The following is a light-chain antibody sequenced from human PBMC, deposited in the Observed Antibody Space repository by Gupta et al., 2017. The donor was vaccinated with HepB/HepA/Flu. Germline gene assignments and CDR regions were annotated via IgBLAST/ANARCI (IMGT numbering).Light chain of an antibody. CDR1: RLRSYY. Sequence: SSELSQAPAVSVALGQTVRISCQGDRLRSYYASWYQQRPGHAPILVIYGKNNRPSGIPDRFSGSSSGNTASLTISGAQAEDEADYYCDSRNSSGRHVIFGGGTKLTVL. CDR3: DSRNSSGRHVI. J-gene: IGLJ2*01. V-gene: IGLV3-19*01. CDR2: GKN.